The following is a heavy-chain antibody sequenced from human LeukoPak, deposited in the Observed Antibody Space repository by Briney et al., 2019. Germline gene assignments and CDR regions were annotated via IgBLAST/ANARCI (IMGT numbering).Heavy chain of an antibody. Sequence: ASVKVSCKASGYTFTSYYMHWVRQAPGQGLEWMGGIIPIFGTANYAQKFQGRVTITADESTSTAYMELSSLRSEDTAVYYCARGGYYGSGTPGTWGQGTLVTVSS. CDR2: IIPIFGTA. CDR1: GYTFTSYY. V-gene: IGHV1-69*13. J-gene: IGHJ5*02. CDR3: ARGGYYGSGTPGT. D-gene: IGHD3-10*01.